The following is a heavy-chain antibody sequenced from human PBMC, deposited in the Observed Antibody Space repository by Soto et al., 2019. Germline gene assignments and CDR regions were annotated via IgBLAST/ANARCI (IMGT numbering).Heavy chain of an antibody. D-gene: IGHD6-19*01. CDR2: IFWNDEK. Sequence: SGPTLVNPTQTLTLTWTFSGFSLSTNGVRVGWIRQAPGMALEWLAIIFWNDEKYYSPSLQSRLTITKDTSKNQVVLTMTNMDPVDTATYYCAHRRVGSSDWYDWFEPWGQGMLVTV. CDR1: GFSLSTNGVR. V-gene: IGHV2-5*01. J-gene: IGHJ5*02. CDR3: AHRRVGSSDWYDWFEP.